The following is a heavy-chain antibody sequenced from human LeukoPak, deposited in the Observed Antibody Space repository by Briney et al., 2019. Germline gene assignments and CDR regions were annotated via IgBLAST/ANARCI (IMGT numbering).Heavy chain of an antibody. V-gene: IGHV4-61*01. CDR2: IYYSGST. J-gene: IGHJ4*02. CDR3: ASTFDYGDYFDY. D-gene: IGHD4-17*01. Sequence: SETLSLTCTVSGGSISSSSYYWSWIRQPPGKGLEWIGYIYYSGSTNYNPSLKSRVTISVDTSKNQFSLKLSSVTAADTAVYYCASTFDYGDYFDYWGQGTLVTVSS. CDR1: GGSISSSSYY.